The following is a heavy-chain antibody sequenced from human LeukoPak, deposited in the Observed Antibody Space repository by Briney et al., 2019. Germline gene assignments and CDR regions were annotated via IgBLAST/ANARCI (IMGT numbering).Heavy chain of an antibody. CDR1: SGSFSDFY. CDR2: IHHSGST. CDR3: ARRRYFDL. V-gene: IGHV4-34*01. Sequence: SETLSRTCAIYSGSFSDFYWSWIRQPPGKGLEWIGEIHHSGSTNYNPSLQSRVTISVDTSKNQFSLKLSSVTAADTAVYYCARRRYFDLWGRGTLVTVSS. J-gene: IGHJ2*01.